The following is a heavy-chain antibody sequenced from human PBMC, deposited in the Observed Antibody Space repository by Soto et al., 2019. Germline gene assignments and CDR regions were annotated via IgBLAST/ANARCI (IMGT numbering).Heavy chain of an antibody. Sequence: QVQLVQSGAEVKKPGSSVKVSCKASGGTFSSYAISWVRQAPGQGLEWMGGIIPIFGTANYAQKFQGRVTITAVESTSTAYMELSSLRSEDTAVYYCARRIHCSSTSCYTNHYYYYGMDVWGQGTTVTVSS. V-gene: IGHV1-69*01. J-gene: IGHJ6*02. D-gene: IGHD2-2*02. CDR2: IIPIFGTA. CDR3: ARRIHCSSTSCYTNHYYYYGMDV. CDR1: GGTFSSYA.